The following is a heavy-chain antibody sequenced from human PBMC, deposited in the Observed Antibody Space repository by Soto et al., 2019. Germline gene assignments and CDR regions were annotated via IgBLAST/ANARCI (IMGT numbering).Heavy chain of an antibody. CDR3: ASGGTMVRGVIS. Sequence: PSETLSLTCTVSGGSISSYYWSWIRQPPGEGLEWIGYIYYSGSTNYNPSLKSRVTISVDTSKNQFSLKLSSVTAADTAVYYCASGGTMVRGVISWGQGTLVTVSS. CDR1: GGSISSYY. V-gene: IGHV4-59*01. J-gene: IGHJ5*02. D-gene: IGHD3-10*01. CDR2: IYYSGST.